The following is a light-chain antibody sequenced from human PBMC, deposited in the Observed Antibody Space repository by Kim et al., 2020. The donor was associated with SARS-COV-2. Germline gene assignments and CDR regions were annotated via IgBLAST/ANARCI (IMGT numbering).Light chain of an antibody. CDR1: TGAVTSGHY. J-gene: IGLJ2*01. V-gene: IGLV7-46*01. CDR2: HTT. CDR3: LLFYSGAGI. Sequence: PGATVTLTCGSSTGAVTSGHYPYWFQQKPGQAPRTLIYHTTNRHSWTPARFSGSLLGGKAALTLSGAQPEDEAEYYCLLFYSGAGIFGGGTQLTVL.